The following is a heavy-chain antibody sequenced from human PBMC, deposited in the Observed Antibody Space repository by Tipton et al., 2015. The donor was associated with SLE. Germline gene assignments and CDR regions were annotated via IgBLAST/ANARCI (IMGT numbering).Heavy chain of an antibody. CDR3: ARERHGDYDAFDI. J-gene: IGHJ3*02. Sequence: TLSLTCTVSDGSISPYYWSWIRQPPGKGLEWLGSVYSNGDTTYNASLKSRVAISVDMSGNEFSLEVTSVTAADTAPYYCARERHGDYDAFDIWGQGTMVTVSS. V-gene: IGHV4-59*12. CDR1: DGSISPYY. D-gene: IGHD4-17*01. CDR2: VYSNGDT.